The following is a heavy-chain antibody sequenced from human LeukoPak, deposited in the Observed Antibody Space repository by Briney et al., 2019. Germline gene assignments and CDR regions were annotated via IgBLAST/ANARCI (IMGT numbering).Heavy chain of an antibody. CDR1: GFTVSSNY. CDR2: IYSGGST. CDR3: NYYYDSSGYYDYFDY. D-gene: IGHD3-22*01. Sequence: PGGSLRLSCAASGFTVSSNYMSWVRQAPGKGLEWVSVIYSGGSTYYADSVKGRFTISRDNSKNTLYLQMNSLRAEDTAVYYCNYYYDSSGYYDYFDYWGQGTLVTVSS. V-gene: IGHV3-66*01. J-gene: IGHJ4*02.